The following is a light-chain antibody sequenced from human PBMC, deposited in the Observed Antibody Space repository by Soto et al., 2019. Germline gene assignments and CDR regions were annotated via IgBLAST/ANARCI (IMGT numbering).Light chain of an antibody. CDR2: EVS. J-gene: IGLJ3*02. CDR1: SSDVGGYNY. Sequence: QSVLTQPPSASGSPGQSVTISCTGTSSDVGGYNYVSWYQQHPRKAPKLMIYEVSKRPSGVPDRFSGSKSGNTASLTVSGLQAEDEADYYCSSYAGSNNFEVFGGGTKLTVL. V-gene: IGLV2-8*01. CDR3: SSYAGSNNFEV.